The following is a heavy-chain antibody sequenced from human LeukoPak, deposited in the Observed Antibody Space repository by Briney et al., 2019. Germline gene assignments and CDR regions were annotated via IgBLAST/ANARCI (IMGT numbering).Heavy chain of an antibody. Sequence: GGSLRLSWAAAGFTFTNAWMTWGRQAGGKGRGWGGRIKRKGDGKTTDYGAGVKDKLRISRDGSKARRYLQMYRQGAEDTAVYYCTTDLGLTMIRGLIVYWGQGALLTVSS. D-gene: IGHD3-10*01. CDR1: GFTFTNAW. CDR3: TTDLGLTMIRGLIVY. V-gene: IGHV3-15*01. CDR2: IKRKGDGKTT. J-gene: IGHJ4*02.